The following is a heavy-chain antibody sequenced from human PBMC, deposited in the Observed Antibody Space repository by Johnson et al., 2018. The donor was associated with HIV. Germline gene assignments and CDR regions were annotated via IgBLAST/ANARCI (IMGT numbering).Heavy chain of an antibody. V-gene: IGHV3-30*18. CDR3: AKCI. CDR2: MSYDESNT. Sequence: QVQLVESGGGLVQPGGSLRLSCAASGFTFSNYWMHWVRQAPGKGPEWVAVMSYDESNTYYADSVKGRFTISRDKSKKTLYLQMNGLRVEDTAVYYCAKCIWGQGTMVTVSS. CDR1: GFTFSNYW. J-gene: IGHJ3*02.